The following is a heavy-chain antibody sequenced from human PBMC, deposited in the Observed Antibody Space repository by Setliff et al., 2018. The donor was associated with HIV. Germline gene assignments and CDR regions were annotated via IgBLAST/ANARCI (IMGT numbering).Heavy chain of an antibody. V-gene: IGHV3-23*01. Sequence: GGSLRLSCAASGFTFSSYAMGWVRQAPGKGLEWVSALSGSGGSTYYADSVKGRFTISRDKSKNTVYLQMYSLRAEDTALYYCAKDRVGYCSSISCPGGFDYWGQGTLVTVSS. CDR3: AKDRVGYCSSISCPGGFDY. J-gene: IGHJ4*02. CDR2: LSGSGGST. D-gene: IGHD2-2*03. CDR1: GFTFSSYA.